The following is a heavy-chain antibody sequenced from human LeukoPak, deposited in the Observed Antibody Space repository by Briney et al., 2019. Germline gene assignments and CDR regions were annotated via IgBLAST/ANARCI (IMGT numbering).Heavy chain of an antibody. J-gene: IGHJ4*02. V-gene: IGHV3-23*01. D-gene: IGHD2-15*01. Sequence: GGSLRLSCAASGFTFSSYAMSWVRQAPGKGLEWVPGISGSGGGTYYADSVKGRFTISRDNSKNTLYLQMNSLRAEDTAVYYCAKDRASKDIVVMVPATGEFDYWGQGTLVTVSS. CDR1: GFTFSSYA. CDR2: ISGSGGGT. CDR3: AKDRASKDIVVMVPATGEFDY.